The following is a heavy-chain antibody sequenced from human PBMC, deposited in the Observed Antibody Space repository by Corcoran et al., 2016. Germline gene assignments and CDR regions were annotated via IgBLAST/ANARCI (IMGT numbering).Heavy chain of an antibody. V-gene: IGHV3-21*01. CDR2: ISSSSSYI. J-gene: IGHJ3*02. CDR1: GFTFSSYS. Sequence: EVQLVESGGGLVKPGGSLRLSCAASGFTFSSYSMNWVRQAPGKGLEWVSSISSSSSYIYYAGSVKGRFTISRDNAKNSLSLQTNGLRAEDTAVYYCAGDYSPCSYGLEGAFDIWGQGTMVTVSS. CDR3: AGDYSPCSYGLEGAFDI. D-gene: IGHD5-18*01.